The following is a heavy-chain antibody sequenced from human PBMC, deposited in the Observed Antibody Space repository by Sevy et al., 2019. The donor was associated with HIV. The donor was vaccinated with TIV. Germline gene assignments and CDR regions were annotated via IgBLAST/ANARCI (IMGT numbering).Heavy chain of an antibody. CDR3: ARDKSATGVDY. D-gene: IGHD6-25*01. V-gene: IGHV3-74*01. CDR2: INSNGNKT. CDR1: GFTFSSYW. J-gene: IGHJ4*02. Sequence: GGTLRLSCAASGFTFSSYWMHWIRQAPGKGLVWVSHINSNGNKTGYGESVKGRFTISRDKAKNTLYLQMNSLRAEDTAVYYYARDKSATGVDYWGQGTLVTVSS.